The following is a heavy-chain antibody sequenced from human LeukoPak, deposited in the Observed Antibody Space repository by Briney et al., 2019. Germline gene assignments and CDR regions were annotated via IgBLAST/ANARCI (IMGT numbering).Heavy chain of an antibody. Sequence: GGSLRLPCAASGFTFSTYWMTWVRQAPGKGLEWVANIKQDGSEKYYVGSVKGRFTISRDNAKNSLYLQMTSLRAEDTAVYYCARLYVERRCFDCWGQGTLVTVSS. J-gene: IGHJ4*02. CDR2: IKQDGSEK. D-gene: IGHD1-1*01. V-gene: IGHV3-7*01. CDR1: GFTFSTYW. CDR3: ARLYVERRCFDC.